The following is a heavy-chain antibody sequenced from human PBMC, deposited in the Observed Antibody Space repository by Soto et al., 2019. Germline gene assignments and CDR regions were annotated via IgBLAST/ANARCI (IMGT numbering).Heavy chain of an antibody. CDR1: SGSISSSNW. CDR3: ARGTGAYYYMDV. D-gene: IGHD3-9*01. Sequence: QVQLQESGPGLVKPSGTLSLTCAVSSGSISSSNWWSWVRQPPGKGLEWIGEIYHSGSTNYNPSLKSRVTISVDKSENQFSLKLSSVTAADTAVYYCARGTGAYYYMDVWGKGTTVTVSS. J-gene: IGHJ6*03. CDR2: IYHSGST. V-gene: IGHV4-4*02.